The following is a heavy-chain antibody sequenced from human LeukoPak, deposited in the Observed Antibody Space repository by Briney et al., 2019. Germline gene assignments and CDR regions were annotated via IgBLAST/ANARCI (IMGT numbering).Heavy chain of an antibody. CDR3: AKDLGDGYTGDAFDI. D-gene: IGHD5-24*01. J-gene: IGHJ3*02. V-gene: IGHV3-30*04. Sequence: PGRFLRLSCAASEFTFSDYAIHWLRHRPGKGLECLAVISGDASETYYASSVKGRFTISRDNSKNTLYLQMNSLRDDDTAVYYCAKDLGDGYTGDAFDIWGQGTMVTVSS. CDR1: EFTFSDYA. CDR2: ISGDASET.